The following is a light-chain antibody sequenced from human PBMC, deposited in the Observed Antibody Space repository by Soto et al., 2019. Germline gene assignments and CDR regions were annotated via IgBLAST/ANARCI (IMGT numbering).Light chain of an antibody. J-gene: IGKJ5*01. CDR1: QTFSSH. Sequence: EIVLTQSPATLSLSPGERATLSCRASQTFSSHLAWYQQKPSQAPRLLIYDASKRVTGIPARFSGRGSGTDFTLTISSLEPEDFAVYYCQQRSNWPPVITFGQGTRLEIK. CDR3: QQRSNWPPVIT. CDR2: DAS. V-gene: IGKV3-11*01.